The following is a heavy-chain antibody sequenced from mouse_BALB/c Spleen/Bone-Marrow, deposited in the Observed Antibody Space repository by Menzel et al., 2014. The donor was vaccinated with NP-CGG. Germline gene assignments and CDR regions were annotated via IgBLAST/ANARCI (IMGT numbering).Heavy chain of an antibody. V-gene: IGHV1-20*02. CDR2: INPYNGDT. J-gene: IGHJ3*01. D-gene: IGHD2-4*01. Sequence: VQLKESGPELVKPGASVKISCKASGYSFTGYFMNWVMQSHGQSLEWIGRINPYNGDTFYNQKFKGKATLTVDKSSSTAHMELRSLASEDSAVYYCARSGDYDGFVYGGQGTLVTVSA. CDR1: GYSFTGYF. CDR3: ARSGDYDGFVY.